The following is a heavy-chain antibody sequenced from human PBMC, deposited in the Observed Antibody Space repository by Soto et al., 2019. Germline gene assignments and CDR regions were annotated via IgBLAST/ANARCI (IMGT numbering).Heavy chain of an antibody. Sequence: GGSLRLSCAASGFTFSSYAMSWVRQAPGKGLEWVSLISWDGGSTYYADSVKGRFTISRDNSKNSLYLQMNSLRAEDTALYYCAKDSYCSGGSCPKHSYYYYGMDVWGQGTTVTVSS. D-gene: IGHD2-15*01. V-gene: IGHV3-43D*04. CDR3: AKDSYCSGGSCPKHSYYYYGMDV. J-gene: IGHJ6*02. CDR1: GFTFSSYA. CDR2: ISWDGGST.